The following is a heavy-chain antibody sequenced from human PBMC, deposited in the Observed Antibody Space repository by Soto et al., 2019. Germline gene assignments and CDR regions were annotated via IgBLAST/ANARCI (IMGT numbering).Heavy chain of an antibody. CDR3: ARVQSGWYFDY. J-gene: IGHJ4*02. V-gene: IGHV4-59*01. D-gene: IGHD6-19*01. Sequence: SETQSLTCPVSGGTLSSYDWSWIRQPPGKGLEWIGYIYYSGSTNYNPSLKSRVTISVDTSKNQFSLKLSSVTAADTAVYYCARVQSGWYFDYWGQGTLVTVSS. CDR1: GGTLSSYD. CDR2: IYYSGST.